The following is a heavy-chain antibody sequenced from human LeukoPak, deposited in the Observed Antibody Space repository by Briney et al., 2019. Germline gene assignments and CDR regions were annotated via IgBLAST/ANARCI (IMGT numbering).Heavy chain of an antibody. D-gene: IGHD5-24*01. CDR2: IIPIFGTA. V-gene: IGHV1-69*06. J-gene: IGHJ3*02. CDR3: ARVSEMATIWDAFDI. Sequence: SVKVSCKASGGTFSSYAISWVRQAPGQGLEWMGGIIPIFGTANYAQKLQGRVTITADKSTSTAYMELSSLRSEDTAVYYCARVSEMATIWDAFDIWGQGTMVTVSS. CDR1: GGTFSSYA.